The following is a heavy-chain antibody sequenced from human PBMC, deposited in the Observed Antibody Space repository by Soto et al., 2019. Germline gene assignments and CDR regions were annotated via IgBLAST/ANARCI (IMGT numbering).Heavy chain of an antibody. CDR2: ISSSSSYI. Sequence: GGSLRLSCAASGFTFSSYSMNWVRQAPGKGLEWVSSISSSSSYIYYADSVKGRFTISRDNAKNSLYLQMNSLRAEDTAVYYCAGDLSFWSGSGMDVWGQGTTVTVSS. V-gene: IGHV3-21*01. CDR3: AGDLSFWSGSGMDV. D-gene: IGHD3-3*01. CDR1: GFTFSSYS. J-gene: IGHJ6*02.